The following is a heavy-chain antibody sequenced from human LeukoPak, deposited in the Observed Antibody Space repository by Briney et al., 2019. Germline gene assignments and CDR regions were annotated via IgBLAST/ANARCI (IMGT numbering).Heavy chain of an antibody. CDR3: AMYDVAADTGFDY. CDR1: GYTFTGYY. J-gene: IGHJ4*02. V-gene: IGHV1-69*06. CDR2: IIPIFGTA. Sequence: ASVKVSCKASGYTFTGYYMHWVRQAPGQGLEWMGGIIPIFGTANYAQKFQGRVTMTEDTSTDTAYMELSSLRSEDTAVYYCAMYDVAADTGFDYWGQGTLVTVSS. D-gene: IGHD6-13*01.